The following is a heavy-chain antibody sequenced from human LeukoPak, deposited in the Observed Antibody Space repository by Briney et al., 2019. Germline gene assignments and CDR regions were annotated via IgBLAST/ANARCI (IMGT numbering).Heavy chain of an antibody. Sequence: GGSLRLSCAASGFTFSSYWMSWVRQAPGKGLEWVADIKQDGSEKYYVDSVKGRFTISRDNAKNSLYLQMNSLRAEDTAVYYCAREAYYYDSSGYYSGFDPWGQGTLVTVSS. CDR2: IKQDGSEK. CDR3: AREAYYYDSSGYYSGFDP. CDR1: GFTFSSYW. J-gene: IGHJ5*02. D-gene: IGHD3-22*01. V-gene: IGHV3-7*01.